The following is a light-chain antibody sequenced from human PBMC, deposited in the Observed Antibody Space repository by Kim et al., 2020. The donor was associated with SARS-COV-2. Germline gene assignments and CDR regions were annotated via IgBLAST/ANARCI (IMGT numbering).Light chain of an antibody. CDR3: QQYAGLPRT. V-gene: IGKV3-20*01. J-gene: IGKJ1*01. CDR1: QSVRSSY. CDR2: DAS. Sequence: SPGERATLSCRASQSVRSSYLAWDQQKPGQAPRLFMYDASTRATGIPDRFSGSGSGTDFTLTISRLEPEDFAVYYCQQYAGLPRTFGQGTKVDIK.